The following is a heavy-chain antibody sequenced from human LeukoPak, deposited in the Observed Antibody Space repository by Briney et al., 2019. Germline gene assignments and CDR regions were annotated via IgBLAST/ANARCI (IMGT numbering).Heavy chain of an antibody. CDR2: ISSSSRYI. V-gene: IGHV3-21*01. CDR3: ARELGGDIVVVVAATPLDY. J-gene: IGHJ4*02. D-gene: IGHD2-15*01. Sequence: GGSLRLSCAASGFTFSSYSMNWVRQAPGKGLELVSSISSSSRYIYYADSVKGRFTISRDNAKNSLYLQMNSLRAEDTAVYYCARELGGDIVVVVAATPLDYWGQGTLVTVSS. CDR1: GFTFSSYS.